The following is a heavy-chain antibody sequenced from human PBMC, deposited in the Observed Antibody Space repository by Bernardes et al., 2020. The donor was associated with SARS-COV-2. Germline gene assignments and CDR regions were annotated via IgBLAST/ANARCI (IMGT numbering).Heavy chain of an antibody. CDR1: GYTLSDYY. CDR3: ARDLDRLYSGSRTDAFDI. D-gene: IGHD1-26*01. J-gene: IGHJ3*02. V-gene: IGHV1-2*02. Sequence: ASVKVSCKASGYTLSDYYMHWVRQAPGQGLEWMGWINSHSGGTNYAQKFQGRVTVTRDTSISTAYMELTRLTSDDTPVYYCARDLDRLYSGSRTDAFDIWGQGTMVTVSS. CDR2: INSHSGGT.